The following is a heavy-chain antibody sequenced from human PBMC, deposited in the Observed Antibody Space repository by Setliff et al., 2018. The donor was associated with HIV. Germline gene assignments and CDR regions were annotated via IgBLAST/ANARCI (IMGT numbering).Heavy chain of an antibody. CDR1: GGSISSYY. Sequence: LSLTCTVSGGSISSYYWSWIRLPPGKGLEWIGYIYTSGITNYNPSLKSRVTMSVGTSKNQFSLKLSSVTAADTAVYYCARDYSGWYYFDCWGQGTLVTVSS. V-gene: IGHV4-4*08. CDR3: ARDYSGWYYFDC. D-gene: IGHD6-19*01. CDR2: IYTSGIT. J-gene: IGHJ4*02.